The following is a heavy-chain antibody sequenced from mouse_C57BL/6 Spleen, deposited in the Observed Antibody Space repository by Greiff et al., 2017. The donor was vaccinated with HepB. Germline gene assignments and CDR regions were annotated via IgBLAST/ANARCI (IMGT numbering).Heavy chain of an antibody. CDR1: GYTFTDYN. D-gene: IGHD1-1*01. Sequence: EVKLVESGPELVKPGASVKMSCKASGYTFTDYNMHWVKQSHGKGLEWIGNINPNNGGTSYNKKFKGKATLTVNKSSSTAYMELRSLTSEASADYYGVGAGMSAVVGWYFDVWGTGTTVTVSS. CDR3: VGAGMSAVVGWYFDV. V-gene: IGHV1-22*01. J-gene: IGHJ1*03. CDR2: INPNNGGT.